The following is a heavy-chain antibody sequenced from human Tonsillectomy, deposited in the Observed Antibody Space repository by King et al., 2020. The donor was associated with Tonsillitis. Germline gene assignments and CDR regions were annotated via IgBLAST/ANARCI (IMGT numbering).Heavy chain of an antibody. CDR1: GASIRSGSYY. J-gene: IGHJ4*02. CDR2: IYTSGST. V-gene: IGHV4-61*02. Sequence: QLQESGPGLVTPSQTLSLTCNVSGASIRSGSYYWSWIRQPAGQGLEWIGRIYTSGSTRYNPSLQSRVTISVDTSRNHFSLTLSSVTAADTAVYYCVTTPEYGSGNYNWGQGTLVTVSS. CDR3: VTTPEYGSGNYN. D-gene: IGHD3-10*01.